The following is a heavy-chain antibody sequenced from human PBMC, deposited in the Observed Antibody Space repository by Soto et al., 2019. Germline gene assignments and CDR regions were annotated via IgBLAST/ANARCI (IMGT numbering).Heavy chain of an antibody. V-gene: IGHV1-69*17. Sequence: QVLLVQSGAEVKKPGSSVKVSCKVSGGSFSTYTLTWVRQAPGQGLEWMGGIIPMFGIINYAQKFQGRATITADRSTTTAYMELISLRSDDTAVYYCAILTPITGVYWGQGAQVPVSS. J-gene: IGHJ4*02. D-gene: IGHD5-12*01. CDR1: GGSFSTYT. CDR3: AILTPITGVY. CDR2: IIPMFGII.